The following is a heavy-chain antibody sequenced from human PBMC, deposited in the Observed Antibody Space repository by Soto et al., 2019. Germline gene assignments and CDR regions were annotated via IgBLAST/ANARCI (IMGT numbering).Heavy chain of an antibody. Sequence: PSETLSLTCTVSGGSISSGGYSWSWIRQPPGKGLEWIGYIYHSGSTYYNPSLKSRVTISVDRSNNQFSLKLSSVTAADTAVYYCVRSLAFDIWGQGTMVTVSS. V-gene: IGHV4-30-2*01. J-gene: IGHJ3*02. CDR3: VRSLAFDI. CDR2: IYHSGST. CDR1: GGSISSGGYS.